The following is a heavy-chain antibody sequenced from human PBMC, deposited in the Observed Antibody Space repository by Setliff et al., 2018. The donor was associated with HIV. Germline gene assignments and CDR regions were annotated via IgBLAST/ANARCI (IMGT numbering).Heavy chain of an antibody. CDR2: INWNGGST. CDR3: AKGTPSGYFDWSQALDY. J-gene: IGHJ4*02. D-gene: IGHD3-9*01. Sequence: GGSLRLSCAASGFTFDGYGMGWVRQAPGKGLEWVSGINWNGGSTGYADSVRGRFTISRDNAKNSLYLQMNRLRAEDTALYYCAKGTPSGYFDWSQALDYWGQGTLVTVSS. V-gene: IGHV3-20*04. CDR1: GFTFDGYG.